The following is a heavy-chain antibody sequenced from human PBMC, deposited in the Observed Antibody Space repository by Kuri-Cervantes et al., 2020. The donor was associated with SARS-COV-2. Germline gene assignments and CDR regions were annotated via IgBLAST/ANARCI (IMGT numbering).Heavy chain of an antibody. J-gene: IGHJ2*01. Sequence: GESLKISCAASGFTFSDHYMDWVRQAPRKGLEWVSAISGSGGSTYYADSVKGRFTISRDNSKNTLYLQMNSLRAEDTAVYYFAKDSPEIVVVPTAPLYFDLWGRGTLVTVSS. CDR1: GFTFSDHY. D-gene: IGHD2-2*01. V-gene: IGHV3-23*01. CDR2: ISGSGGST. CDR3: AKDSPEIVVVPTAPLYFDL.